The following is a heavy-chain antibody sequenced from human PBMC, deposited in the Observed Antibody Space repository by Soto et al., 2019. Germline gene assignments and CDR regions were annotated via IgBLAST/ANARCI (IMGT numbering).Heavy chain of an antibody. CDR1: GFTFSSYE. Sequence: EVQLVESGGGLVQPGGSLRLSCAASGFTFSSYEMNWVRQAPGKGLEWVSYISSSGSTIYYADSVKGRFTISRDNAKNSLYLQMNSLRAGDTAVYYCARVGGYSYGSRFDYWGQGTLVTVSS. CDR2: ISSSGSTI. J-gene: IGHJ4*02. CDR3: ARVGGYSYGSRFDY. V-gene: IGHV3-48*03. D-gene: IGHD5-18*01.